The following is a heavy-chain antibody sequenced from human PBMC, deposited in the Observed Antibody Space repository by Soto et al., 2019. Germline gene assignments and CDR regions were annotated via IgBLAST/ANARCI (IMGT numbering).Heavy chain of an antibody. J-gene: IGHJ4*02. CDR3: TRADSDVVILPDVRPLFDL. CDR2: INPNGGYT. D-gene: IGHD2-21*02. Sequence: QVQLVQSGAEVKKPGASVKVSCKTSGYDFFKYNMHWVRQAPGQGLEWMGVINPNGGYTKHAQKFQGRVIMTRDTCTKIVYMELSGLTSADTAMYYCTRADSDVVILPDVRPLFDLWGQGALVTVSS. V-gene: IGHV1-46*01. CDR1: GYDFFKYN.